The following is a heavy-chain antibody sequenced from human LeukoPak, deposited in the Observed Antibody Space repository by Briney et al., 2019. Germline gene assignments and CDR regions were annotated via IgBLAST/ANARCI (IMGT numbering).Heavy chain of an antibody. Sequence: PGGSLRLSCAASGFGFSVYWMHWVRQAPGKGLVWVAHIMKMGSASHADSVKGRFTISRDNAKNTLYLQMNSLTVEDTAVYYCARVPTNSYGFGQWGQGSLVTVSS. CDR1: GFGFSVYW. CDR3: ARVPTNSYGFGQ. CDR2: IMKMGSA. V-gene: IGHV3-74*01. J-gene: IGHJ4*02. D-gene: IGHD5-18*01.